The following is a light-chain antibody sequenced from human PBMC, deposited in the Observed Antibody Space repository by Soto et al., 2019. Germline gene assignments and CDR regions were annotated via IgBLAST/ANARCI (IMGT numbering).Light chain of an antibody. Sequence: QSVLTQPRSVSGSPGQSVTISCTGTSCDVGGYNYVSWYQQHPGKAPKLMIYDVSKRPSGVPDRFSGSKSGSTASLTISGLQAEDEADYYCCSYAGSYRYVFGTGTKVTVL. J-gene: IGLJ1*01. CDR1: SCDVGGYNY. V-gene: IGLV2-11*01. CDR2: DVS. CDR3: CSYAGSYRYV.